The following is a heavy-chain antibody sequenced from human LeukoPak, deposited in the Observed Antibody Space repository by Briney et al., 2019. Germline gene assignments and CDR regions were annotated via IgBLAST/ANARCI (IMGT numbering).Heavy chain of an antibody. CDR3: ATTSGYRNYYYYYIDV. CDR1: GGSIGSNNYY. J-gene: IGHJ6*03. V-gene: IGHV4-39*01. Sequence: PSETLSLTCTVSGGSIGSNNYYWGWIRQPPGKGLEWIGSISHSGNTNHNPSLNSRVSFSVDTSKNQFSLTLASVTAADTAVYYCATTSGYRNYYYYYIDVWGKGTTVTVSS. D-gene: IGHD3-22*01. CDR2: ISHSGNT.